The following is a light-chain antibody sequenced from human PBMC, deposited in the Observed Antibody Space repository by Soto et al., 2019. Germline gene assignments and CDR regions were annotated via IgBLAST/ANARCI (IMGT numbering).Light chain of an antibody. CDR1: SSDVGGYNY. J-gene: IGLJ2*01. CDR3: SSYTSSNTPVV. Sequence: QSVLTQPASVSGSPGQSITISCTETSSDVGGYNYVSWYQQYPGKAPKLMIYEVSNRPSGVSNRFSGSKSGNTASLTISGLQAEDEADYYCSSYTSSNTPVVFGGGTKLTVL. V-gene: IGLV2-14*01. CDR2: EVS.